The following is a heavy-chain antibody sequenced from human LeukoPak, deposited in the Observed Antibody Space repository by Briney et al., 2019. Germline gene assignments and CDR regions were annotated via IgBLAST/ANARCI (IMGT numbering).Heavy chain of an antibody. J-gene: IGHJ4*02. CDR1: GFTFSKAW. CDR3: TALLGITATLVY. D-gene: IGHD7-27*01. V-gene: IGHV3-15*01. CDR2: IKSKTDGGTA. Sequence: PGGSLRLFCAVSGFTFSKAWMSWVRQAPGKGLEWVGRIKSKTDGGTAAYAAPVKGRYTISRDDSENTLYLQMNSLKSEDTAVYYCTALLGITATLVYWGQGTLVTVSS.